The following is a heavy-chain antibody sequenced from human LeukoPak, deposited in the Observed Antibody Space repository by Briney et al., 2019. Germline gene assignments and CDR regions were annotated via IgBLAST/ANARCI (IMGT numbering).Heavy chain of an antibody. CDR2: INHSGST. D-gene: IGHD2-15*01. Sequence: PSETLSLTCAVYGGSFSGYYWSWIRQPPGKGLEWIEEINHSGSTNYNPSLKSRVTISVDTSKNQFSLKLSSVTAADTAVYYCARGPHCSGGSCYSDAFDIWGQGTMVTVSS. CDR3: ARGPHCSGGSCYSDAFDI. J-gene: IGHJ3*02. CDR1: GGSFSGYY. V-gene: IGHV4-34*01.